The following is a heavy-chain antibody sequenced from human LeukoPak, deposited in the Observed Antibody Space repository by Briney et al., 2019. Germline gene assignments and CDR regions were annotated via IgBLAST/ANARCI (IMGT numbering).Heavy chain of an antibody. J-gene: IGHJ4*02. Sequence: PGGSLRLSCAASGFTLSSYAMSWVRQAPGKGLEWVSAISGSGGSTYYADSVKGRFTISRDNSKNTLYLQMNTLRVEDTAVYYCAKNPPRAWWLPLGYWGQGTLVTVSS. CDR2: ISGSGGST. V-gene: IGHV3-23*01. CDR3: AKNPPRAWWLPLGY. CDR1: GFTLSSYA. D-gene: IGHD5-12*01.